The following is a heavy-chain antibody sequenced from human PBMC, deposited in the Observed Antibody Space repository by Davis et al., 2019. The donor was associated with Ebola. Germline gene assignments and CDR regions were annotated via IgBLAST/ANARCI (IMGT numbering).Heavy chain of an antibody. D-gene: IGHD3-3*01. CDR1: GFTFSSYW. CDR2: IKQDGIDK. CDR3: AKSGLSFGVVKYHYGMDV. V-gene: IGHV3-7*03. J-gene: IGHJ6*04. Sequence: GESLKISCAASGFTFSSYWMSWVRQSPGKGLEWVANIKQDGIDKYYLDSVKGRFTISRDNAKNSLYLQMNSLRAEDTAVYYCAKSGLSFGVVKYHYGMDVWGKGTTVTVSS.